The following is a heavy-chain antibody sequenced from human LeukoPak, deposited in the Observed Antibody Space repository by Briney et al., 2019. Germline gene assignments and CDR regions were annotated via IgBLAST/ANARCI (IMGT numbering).Heavy chain of an antibody. V-gene: IGHV1-69*05. CDR3: ARNERLTPYDAFDI. D-gene: IGHD1-1*01. CDR1: GGTFCSYA. J-gene: IGHJ3*02. CDR2: IIPIFGTA. Sequence: SVKVSCKASGGTFCSYAISWVRQAPGQGLEWMGGIIPIFGTANYAQKFQGRVTITTDESTSIAYMELSSLRSEDTAVYYCARNERLTPYDAFDIWGQGTMVTVSS.